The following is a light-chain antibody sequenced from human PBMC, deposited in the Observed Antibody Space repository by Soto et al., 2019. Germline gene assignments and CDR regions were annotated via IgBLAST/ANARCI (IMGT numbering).Light chain of an antibody. CDR3: QQYNDWPLLT. CDR1: QSVSSN. CDR2: GAS. V-gene: IGKV3-15*01. Sequence: EIVMTQSPATLSVSPGEGATLSCRASQSVSSNLAWYQQKLGQAPRLLMSGASTRAPGSPDTFSGSGSGTEFTLTICSLESEDFAVYDCQQYNDWPLLTVGGGTKVEIK. J-gene: IGKJ4*01.